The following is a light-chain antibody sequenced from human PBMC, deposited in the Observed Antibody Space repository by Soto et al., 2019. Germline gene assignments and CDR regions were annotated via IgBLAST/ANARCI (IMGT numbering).Light chain of an antibody. CDR2: VAS. V-gene: IGKV1-39*01. CDR1: QSISRY. Sequence: IQMTQSPSSLSASVGDRVTITCRASQSISRYLNWYQQKPGKAPNLLIYVASSLQSEVPSRFSGSGSGTDFTLTISSLQPEDFATYYCQQSYSTPSINFGQGTRLEIK. CDR3: QQSYSTPSIN. J-gene: IGKJ5*01.